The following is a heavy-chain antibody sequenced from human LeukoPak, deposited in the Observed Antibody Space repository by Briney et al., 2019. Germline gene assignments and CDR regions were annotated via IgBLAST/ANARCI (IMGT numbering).Heavy chain of an antibody. D-gene: IGHD3-22*01. CDR2: INPNSGGT. V-gene: IGHV1-2*02. Sequence: GASVKVSCKASGYTFTGYYMHWVRQAPGQGLEWMGWINPNSGGTNYAQKFQGRVTITRNTSISTAYMELSSLRSEDTAVYYCARGYDSSGYYYDFDYWGQGTLVTVSS. CDR1: GYTFTGYY. CDR3: ARGYDSSGYYYDFDY. J-gene: IGHJ4*02.